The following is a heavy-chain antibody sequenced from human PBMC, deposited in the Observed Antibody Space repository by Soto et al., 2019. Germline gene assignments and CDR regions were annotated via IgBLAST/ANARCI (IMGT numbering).Heavy chain of an antibody. CDR3: ARIRTPYYDFWSGYSDY. V-gene: IGHV2-26*01. Sequence: SGPTLVNPTETLTLTCTVSWFSLSNARMGVSWIRQPPGKALEWLAHIFSNDEKSYSTSLKSRLTISKDTSKSQVVLTMTNMDPVDTATYYCARIRTPYYDFWSGYSDYWGQGTLVTVSP. CDR1: WFSLSNARMG. J-gene: IGHJ4*02. CDR2: IFSNDEK. D-gene: IGHD3-3*01.